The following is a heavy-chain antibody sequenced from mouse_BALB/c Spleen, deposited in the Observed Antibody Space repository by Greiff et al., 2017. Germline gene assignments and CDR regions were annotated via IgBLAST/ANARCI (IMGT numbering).Heavy chain of an antibody. CDR3: ARDPPYGKDAMDY. V-gene: IGHV5-6-3*01. J-gene: IGHJ4*01. D-gene: IGHD2-10*02. Sequence: EVKVVESGGGLVQPGGSLKLSCAASGFTFSSYGMSWVRQTPDKRLELVATINSNGGSTYYPDSVKGRFTISRDNAKNTLYLQMSSLKSEDTAMYYCARDPPYGKDAMDYWGQGTSVTVSS. CDR1: GFTFSSYG. CDR2: INSNGGST.